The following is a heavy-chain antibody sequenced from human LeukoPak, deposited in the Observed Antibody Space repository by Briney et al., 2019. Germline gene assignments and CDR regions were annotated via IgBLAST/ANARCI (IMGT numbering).Heavy chain of an antibody. J-gene: IGHJ4*02. CDR1: GFTFSSYA. Sequence: GGSLRLSCSASGFTFSSYAMRWVRQAPGKGLEWVSAISGSGDSTYYGDSVKGRFTISRDNSKNTLYLQMNSLRAEDTAVYYCAKTRPLDSSSWSHGDYWGQGTLVTVSS. D-gene: IGHD6-13*01. V-gene: IGHV3-23*01. CDR2: ISGSGDST. CDR3: AKTRPLDSSSWSHGDY.